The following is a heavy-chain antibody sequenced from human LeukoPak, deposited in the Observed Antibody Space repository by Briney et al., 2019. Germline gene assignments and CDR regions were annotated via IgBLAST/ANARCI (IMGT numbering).Heavy chain of an antibody. CDR2: VYPRNSDT. V-gene: IGHV5-51*01. CDR1: GYTFTNSW. CDR3: VRRPPFPPFDVYDI. Sequence: GESLKISCEASGYTFTNSWIGWVRQVPGKGLEYMGIVYPRNSDTRYSPSFQGQVTISADKSINTAYLQWSSLRASDTAMYYCVRRPPFPPFDVYDIWGQGTMVTVSS. J-gene: IGHJ3*02.